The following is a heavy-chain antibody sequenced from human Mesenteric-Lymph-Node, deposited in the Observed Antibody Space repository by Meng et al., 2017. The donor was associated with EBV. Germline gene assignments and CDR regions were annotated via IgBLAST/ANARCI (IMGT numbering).Heavy chain of an antibody. D-gene: IGHD1-20*01. J-gene: IGHJ4*02. Sequence: QVQLQEAGPGLVKPSETLSPTCSVSGGSVSSGSYYWSWIRQPPGKGLEWIGYIYRTGSTDYNPSLNSRVSISIDTSKNQFSLRLTSVTAADTAVYYCARDSGITVTNSFDYWGQGALVTVSS. CDR3: ARDSGITVTNSFDY. CDR2: IYRTGST. CDR1: GGSVSSGSYY. V-gene: IGHV4-61*01.